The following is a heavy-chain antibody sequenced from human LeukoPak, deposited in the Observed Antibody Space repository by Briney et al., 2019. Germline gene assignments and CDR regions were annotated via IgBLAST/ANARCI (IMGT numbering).Heavy chain of an antibody. CDR2: IYHSGST. J-gene: IGHJ3*02. Sequence: SETLSLTCAVSGYSISSGYYWGWIQQPPGKGLEWIGSIYHSGSTYYNPSLKSRVTISVDTSKNQFSLKLSSVTAADTAVYYCARRTTSGVDAFDIWGQGTMVTVSS. CDR1: GYSISSGYY. D-gene: IGHD1-1*01. V-gene: IGHV4-38-2*01. CDR3: ARRTTSGVDAFDI.